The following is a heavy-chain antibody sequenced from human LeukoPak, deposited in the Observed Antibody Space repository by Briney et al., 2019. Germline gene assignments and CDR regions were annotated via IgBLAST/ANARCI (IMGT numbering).Heavy chain of an antibody. V-gene: IGHV1-18*01. J-gene: IGHJ4*02. Sequence: ASVKVSCKASGYTFTSYGISWVRQAPGQGLEWMGWISAYNGNTNYAQKLQGRVTMTTDTSTSTAYMELRSLRSDDTAVYYCARDLPSIAAAGNFDYWGQGTLVTVSS. CDR1: GYTFTSYG. CDR3: ARDLPSIAAAGNFDY. CDR2: ISAYNGNT. D-gene: IGHD6-13*01.